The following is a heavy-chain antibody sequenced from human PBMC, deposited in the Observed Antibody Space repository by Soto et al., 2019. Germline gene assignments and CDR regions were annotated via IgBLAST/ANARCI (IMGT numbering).Heavy chain of an antibody. J-gene: IGHJ3*02. Sequence: QVQLQQWGAGLLKPSETLSLTCAVYGGSFSGYYWSWIRQRPGKGPEWIGEINHSGSTNYNPSLKSPATISEDAYKNPCSRKLSSVTAPDTAVYYCATAGGSWSSGDFDAFDIWGQGTMVTVSS. CDR2: INHSGST. CDR3: ATAGGSWSSGDFDAFDI. V-gene: IGHV4-34*01. CDR1: GGSFSGYY. D-gene: IGHD3-10*01.